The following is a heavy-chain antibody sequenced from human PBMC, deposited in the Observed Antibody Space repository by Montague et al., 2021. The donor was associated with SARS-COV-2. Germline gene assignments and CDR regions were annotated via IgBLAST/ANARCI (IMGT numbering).Heavy chain of an antibody. Sequence: PALVKPTQTLTLTCTFYGFSLTTGGMYVSWIRQPPGKALEWLARIDWDDDKYYSASLKTRITISKDTSKNQAVLTMTDLDPLDTSTYYCARTDGFNLLGFDSWGQGTLVAFSS. D-gene: IGHD5-24*01. CDR1: GFSLTTGGMY. CDR2: IDWDDDK. CDR3: ARTDGFNLLGFDS. V-gene: IGHV2-70*11. J-gene: IGHJ4*02.